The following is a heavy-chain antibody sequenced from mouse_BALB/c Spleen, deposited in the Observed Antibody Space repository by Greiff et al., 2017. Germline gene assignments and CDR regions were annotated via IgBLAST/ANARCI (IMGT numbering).Heavy chain of an antibody. CDR2: INPYNGDT. J-gene: IGHJ1*01. V-gene: IGHV1-20*02. CDR1: GYSFTGYF. CDR3: ARWEDGHGYFDV. D-gene: IGHD2-2*01. Sequence: VQLQQSGPELVKPGASVKISCKASGYSFTGYFMNWVMQSHGKSLEWIGRINPYNGDTFYNQKFKGKATLTVDKSSSTAHMELRSLASEDSAVYYCARWEDGHGYFDVWGAGTTVTVSS.